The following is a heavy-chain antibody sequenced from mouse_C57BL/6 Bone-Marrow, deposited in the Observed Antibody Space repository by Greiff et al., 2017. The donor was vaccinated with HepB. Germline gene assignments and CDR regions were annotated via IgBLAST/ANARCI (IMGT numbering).Heavy chain of an antibody. D-gene: IGHD1-1*01. CDR3: ARDTTVKDPWYFDV. J-gene: IGHJ1*03. V-gene: IGHV1-85*01. Sequence: QVQLQQSGAELVKPGASVKLSCKASGYTFTSYDINWVKQRPGQGLEWIGWIYPRDGSTKYNEKFKGKATLTVDTSSSTAYMELHSLTSEDSAVYFCARDTTVKDPWYFDVWGTGTTVTVSS. CDR2: IYPRDGST. CDR1: GYTFTSYD.